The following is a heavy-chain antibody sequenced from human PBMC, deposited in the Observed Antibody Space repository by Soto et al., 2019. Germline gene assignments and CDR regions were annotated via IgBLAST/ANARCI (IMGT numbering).Heavy chain of an antibody. Sequence: QVQLLQSGAEVKKPGASVKVSCKASGYPFTFDHYAIHWVRQAPGQRLEWMGWIDPGSGNTKYSQTFQGRVTFTRDISASAAYMDLRSLTSQDTAVYYCARRGDVVGRDLWGQGTLVIVSS. J-gene: IGHJ5*02. CDR3: ARRGDVVGRDL. V-gene: IGHV1-3*01. CDR2: IDPGSGNT. CDR1: GYPFTFDHYA. D-gene: IGHD2-15*01.